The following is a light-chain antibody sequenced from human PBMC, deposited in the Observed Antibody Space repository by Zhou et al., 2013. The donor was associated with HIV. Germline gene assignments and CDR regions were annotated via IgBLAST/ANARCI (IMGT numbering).Light chain of an antibody. Sequence: DIVLTQSPGTLSLSPGERATLSCRASQSVSSSYLAWYQQKPGQAPRLLIYGASSRATGIPDRFSGSGSGTDFTLTISRLEPEDFAVYYCQQYGSSPITFGQGHDWRL. V-gene: IGKV3-20*01. CDR3: QQYGSSPIT. CDR2: GAS. CDR1: QSVSSSY. J-gene: IGKJ5*01.